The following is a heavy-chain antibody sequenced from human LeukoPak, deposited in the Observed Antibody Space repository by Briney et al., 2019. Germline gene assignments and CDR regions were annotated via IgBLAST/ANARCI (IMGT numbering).Heavy chain of an antibody. D-gene: IGHD2-2*01. J-gene: IGHJ4*02. CDR1: GFTFNNYW. CDR3: ASGGRVPSAIFVY. Sequence: GGSLRHSCAASGFTFNNYWMSWVRQAPGKGLEWVANIKQDGSEKYYVDSVKGRFTISRDNAKDSLYLQMNSLRAEDTAVYYCASGGRVPSAIFVYWGQGALVTVSS. V-gene: IGHV3-7*05. CDR2: IKQDGSEK.